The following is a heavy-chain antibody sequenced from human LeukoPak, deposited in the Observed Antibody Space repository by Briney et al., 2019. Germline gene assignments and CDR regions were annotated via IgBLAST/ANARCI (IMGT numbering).Heavy chain of an antibody. CDR1: GFTFSSCG. CDR2: ISGSDDGT. V-gene: IGHV3-23*01. Sequence: GGSLRLSCAASGFTFSSCGMTWVRQAPGKGLEWASSISGSDDGTYYADSVKGRFTISRDNSKNTLYLQMNSLRAEDTAVYYCAKRGPIYSSSPGNYFDYWGQGTLVTVPS. CDR3: AKRGPIYSSSPGNYFDY. J-gene: IGHJ4*02. D-gene: IGHD6-6*01.